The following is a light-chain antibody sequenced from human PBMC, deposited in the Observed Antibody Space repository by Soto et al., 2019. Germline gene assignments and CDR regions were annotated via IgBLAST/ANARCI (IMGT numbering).Light chain of an antibody. Sequence: EIMLTQSPVTLSLSPGEGATLSCRASQSVAGSYLAWYQQKPGRTPRLLIYGASSRATGIPDRFSGSGSGTEFTLTINRLEPEDFAVYYCQQYGVSPRTFGQGNKVEIK. CDR1: QSVAGSY. CDR2: GAS. J-gene: IGKJ1*01. CDR3: QQYGVSPRT. V-gene: IGKV3-20*01.